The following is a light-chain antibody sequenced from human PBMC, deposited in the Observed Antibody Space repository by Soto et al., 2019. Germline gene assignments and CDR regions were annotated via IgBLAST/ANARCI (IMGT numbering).Light chain of an antibody. J-gene: IGLJ7*01. CDR1: SSNIGNNY. Sequence: QSVLTQPPSVSAPPGQKVTISCSGSSSNIGNNYVSWYQQLPGTAPKLLIYANNKRPSGIPDRFSGSKSGTSATLGIAGLQTGDEAGYYCGTWDSSLSAVFGGGTQLTVL. CDR3: GTWDSSLSAV. V-gene: IGLV1-51*01. CDR2: ANN.